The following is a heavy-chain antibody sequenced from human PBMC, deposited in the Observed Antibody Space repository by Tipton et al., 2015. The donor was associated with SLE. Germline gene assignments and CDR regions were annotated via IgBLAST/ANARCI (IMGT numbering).Heavy chain of an antibody. D-gene: IGHD3-10*01. J-gene: IGHJ3*02. V-gene: IGHV4-34*01. CDR2: INHSGST. Sequence: TLSLTCAVYGGSFSAYYWIWIRQPPGKGLEWIGEINHSGSTNYNPSLKSRVTISVDTSKNQFSLKLSSVTAADTAVYYCARKASGSLFDAFDIWGQGTMVTVSS. CDR3: ARKASGSLFDAFDI. CDR1: GGSFSAYY.